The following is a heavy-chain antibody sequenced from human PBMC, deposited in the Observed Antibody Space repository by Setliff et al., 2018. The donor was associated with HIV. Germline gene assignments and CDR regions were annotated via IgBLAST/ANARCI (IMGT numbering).Heavy chain of an antibody. CDR2: IYNSGGT. CDR1: GGSISTGGYY. J-gene: IGHJ4*02. CDR3: TIPASSLAPN. V-gene: IGHV4-31*03. Sequence: SETLSLTCTVSGGSISTGGYYWSWIRQHPGKGLEWIGYIYNSGGTYYNPSLKSRITMSIDTSKNQFSLKLNSVTAADTAVYYCTIPASSLAPNWGRGTQVTVSS.